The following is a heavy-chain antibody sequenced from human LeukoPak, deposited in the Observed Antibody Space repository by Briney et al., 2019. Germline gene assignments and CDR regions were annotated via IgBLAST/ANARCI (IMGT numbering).Heavy chain of an antibody. CDR2: IWYDGSSK. J-gene: IGHJ3*02. CDR3: AKDIVSGYSGYLTTFDI. CDR1: GFTFSSYG. D-gene: IGHD5-12*01. V-gene: IGHV3-33*06. Sequence: TGGSLRLSCAASGFTFSSYGMHWVRQAPGKGLEWVALIWYDGSSKHYADSVKGRFTISRDNSKNTLYLQMTSLRAEGTAVYYCAKDIVSGYSGYLTTFDIWGQGTMVTVSS.